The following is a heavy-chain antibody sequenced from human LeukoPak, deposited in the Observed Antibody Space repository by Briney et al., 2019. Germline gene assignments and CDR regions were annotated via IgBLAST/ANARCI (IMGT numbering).Heavy chain of an antibody. J-gene: IGHJ6*03. CDR3: ARVKMSALTYGSGSYYTYYYYYMDV. CDR1: GFTFDDYA. Sequence: SGGSLRLSCAASGFTFDDYAMHWVRQAPGKGLVWVSRINSDGSSTSYADSVKGRFTISRDNAKNTLYLQMNSLRAEDTAVYYCARVKMSALTYGSGSYYTYYYYYMDVWGKGTTVTISS. D-gene: IGHD3-10*01. CDR2: INSDGSST. V-gene: IGHV3-74*01.